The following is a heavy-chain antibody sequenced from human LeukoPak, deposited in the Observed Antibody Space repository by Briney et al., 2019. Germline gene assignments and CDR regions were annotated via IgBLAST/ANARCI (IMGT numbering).Heavy chain of an antibody. CDR2: INHSGST. CDR3: ARGGHGIWFDP. CDR1: GGSFSGYY. V-gene: IGHV4-34*01. Sequence: SETLSLTCAVYGGSFSGYYWSWIRQPPGKGLEWIGEINHSGSTNYNPSLKSRVTISVDTSKNQFSLKLSSVTAADTAVYYCARGGHGIWFDPWGQGTLVTVSS. J-gene: IGHJ5*02.